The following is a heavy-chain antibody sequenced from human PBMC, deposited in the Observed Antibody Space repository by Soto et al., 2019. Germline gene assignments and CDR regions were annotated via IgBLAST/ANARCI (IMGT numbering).Heavy chain of an antibody. D-gene: IGHD2-15*01. Sequence: PSDTLYISCAVSGGSISSSNGGSWVRQPPGKGLEWIGEIYHSGSTNYNPSLKSRVTISVDKSKNQFSLKLSSVTAADTAVYYCARSLGSLGYCSGGSCPTQGYFDYWGQGTLVTVSS. CDR3: ARSLGSLGYCSGGSCPTQGYFDY. CDR2: IYHSGST. J-gene: IGHJ4*02. V-gene: IGHV4-4*02. CDR1: GGSISSSNG.